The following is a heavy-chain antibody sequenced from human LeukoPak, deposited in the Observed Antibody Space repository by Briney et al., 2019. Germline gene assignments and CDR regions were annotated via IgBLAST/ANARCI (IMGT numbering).Heavy chain of an antibody. J-gene: IGHJ2*01. CDR1: GFTFSSYW. Sequence: GGSLRLSCVASGFTFSSYWMSWVRQAPGKGLEWVANIKEDGSEKYYVDSVKGRFTISRDSAKNSLYLQMNSLRAEDTAVYYCARKITVAGINWYFDLWGRGTLVTVSS. CDR3: ARKITVAGINWYFDL. CDR2: IKEDGSEK. D-gene: IGHD6-19*01. V-gene: IGHV3-7*01.